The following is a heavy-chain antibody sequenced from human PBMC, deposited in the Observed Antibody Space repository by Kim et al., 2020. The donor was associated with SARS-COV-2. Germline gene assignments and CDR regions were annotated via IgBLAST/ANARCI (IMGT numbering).Heavy chain of an antibody. D-gene: IGHD6-13*01. CDR2: I. Sequence: ITYADSVEGRVTISRDNVKNSLYLQMHSLRDEDTAVYYCARVGEIAAADYWGQGTLVTVSS. CDR3: ARVGEIAAADY. V-gene: IGHV3-48*02. J-gene: IGHJ4*02.